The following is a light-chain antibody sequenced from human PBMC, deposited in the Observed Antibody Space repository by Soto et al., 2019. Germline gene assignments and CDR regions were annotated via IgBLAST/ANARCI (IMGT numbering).Light chain of an antibody. CDR2: DAS. J-gene: IGKJ4*01. CDR1: QSISSN. CDR3: QQYNNWPLT. Sequence: ETEMTKCRAPLSVSPGARPTLSCRASQSISSNLAWFQQKPGQAPRLLIYDASTMATGFPARFSGSGSGTEFTLTISSLQSEDFAVYYCQQYNNWPLTFGGGTKVDIK. V-gene: IGKV3-15*01.